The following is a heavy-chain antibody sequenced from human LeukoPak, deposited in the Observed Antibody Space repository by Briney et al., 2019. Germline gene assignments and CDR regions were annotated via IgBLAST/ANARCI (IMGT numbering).Heavy chain of an antibody. CDR2: VSYSSSTI. Sequence: GGSLRLSCAASGFTFSSYSMNWVRQAPGKGLEWISYVSYSSSTIYYADSVKGRFTISRDNSKNTLYLQMGSLRAEDMGVYYCAGGSSWYRGIDYWGQGTLVTVSS. J-gene: IGHJ4*02. D-gene: IGHD6-13*01. V-gene: IGHV3-48*01. CDR1: GFTFSSYS. CDR3: AGGSSWYRGIDY.